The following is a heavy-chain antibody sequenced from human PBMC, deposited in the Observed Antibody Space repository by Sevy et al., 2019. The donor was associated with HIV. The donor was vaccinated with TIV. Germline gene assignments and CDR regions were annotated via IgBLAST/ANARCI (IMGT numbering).Heavy chain of an antibody. CDR2: IIPIFGTA. D-gene: IGHD6-6*01. J-gene: IGHJ6*02. CDR1: GGTFSSYA. Sequence: ASVKVSCKASGGTFSSYAISWVRQAPGQGLAWMGGIIPIFGTANYAQKFQGRVTITADESTSTAYMELSSLRSEDTAVYYCARVPYSSSFAPGSSLPGYYGMDVWGQGTTVTVS. CDR3: ARVPYSSSFAPGSSLPGYYGMDV. V-gene: IGHV1-69*13.